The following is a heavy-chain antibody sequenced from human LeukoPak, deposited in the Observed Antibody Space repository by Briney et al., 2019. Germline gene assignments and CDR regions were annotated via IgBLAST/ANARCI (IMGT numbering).Heavy chain of an antibody. CDR3: ATSNLYSSSWYGLC. D-gene: IGHD6-13*01. CDR2: INTNTGNP. V-gene: IGHV7-4-1*02. Sequence: ASVKVSCKASGYTFTSYAVNWVRQAPGQGLEWMGWINTNTGNPTYAQGFTGRFVFSLDTSVSTAYLQISSLKAEDTAVYYCATSNLYSSSWYGLCWGQGTLVTVSS. CDR1: GYTFTSYA. J-gene: IGHJ4*02.